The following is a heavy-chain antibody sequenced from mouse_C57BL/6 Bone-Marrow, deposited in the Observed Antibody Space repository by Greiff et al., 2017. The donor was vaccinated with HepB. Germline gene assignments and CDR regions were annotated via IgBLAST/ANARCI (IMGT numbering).Heavy chain of an antibody. CDR2: ISDGGSYT. V-gene: IGHV5-4*01. Sequence: EVHLVESGGGLVKPGGSLKLSCAASGFTFSSYAMSWVRQTPEKRLEWVATISDGGSYTYYPDNVKGRFTISRDNAKNNLYLQMSHLKSEDTAMYYCARGDYDSPFAYWGQGTLVTVSA. CDR1: GFTFSSYA. J-gene: IGHJ3*01. D-gene: IGHD2-4*01. CDR3: ARGDYDSPFAY.